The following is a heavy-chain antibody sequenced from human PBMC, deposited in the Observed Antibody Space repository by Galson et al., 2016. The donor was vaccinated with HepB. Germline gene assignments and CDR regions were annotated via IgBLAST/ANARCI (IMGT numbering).Heavy chain of an antibody. D-gene: IGHD5-18*01. Sequence: SLRLSCAASTFTFSSYAMSWVRQAPGKGLEWVSTISGSGSTTYYADSVKGRFTVSRDNFKNTLYLQMNSLRAEDTAVYYCAKLLESGYSYGSLDAFDIWGQGTMVTVSS. CDR2: ISGSGSTT. J-gene: IGHJ3*02. CDR1: TFTFSSYA. CDR3: AKLLESGYSYGSLDAFDI. V-gene: IGHV3-23*01.